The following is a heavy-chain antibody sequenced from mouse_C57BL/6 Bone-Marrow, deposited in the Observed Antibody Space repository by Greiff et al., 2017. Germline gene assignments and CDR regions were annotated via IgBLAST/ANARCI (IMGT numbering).Heavy chain of an antibody. D-gene: IGHD1-1*01. J-gene: IGHJ2*01. CDR1: GYTFTSYW. V-gene: IGHV1-7*01. CDR2: INPSSGYP. CDR3: ARRYYGSPHFDYWGQGATLTQFDY. Sequence: QVQLQQSGAELAKPGASVKLSCKASGYTFTSYWMHWVKQRPGQGLEWIGYINPSSGYPKYNQKFKDKATLTADKSSSTAYMQLSSLTYEDSAVYYCARRYYGSPHFDYWGQGATLTQFDYWGQGTTLTVSS.